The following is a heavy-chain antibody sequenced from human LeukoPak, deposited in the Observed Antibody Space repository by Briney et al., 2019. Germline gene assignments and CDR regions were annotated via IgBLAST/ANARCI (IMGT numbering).Heavy chain of an antibody. CDR3: ANKREPNGFDY. CDR1: KFAFSSYA. D-gene: IGHD1-14*01. CDR2: ISGGGGNT. V-gene: IGHV3-23*01. J-gene: IGHJ4*02. Sequence: GGSLRLSCAASKFAFSSYAMSWVRQAPGKGLEWVSAISGGGGNTYYADSVKGRFTISRDNSKNTLYLQMNSLRAEDTAVYYCANKREPNGFDYWGQGTLVTVSS.